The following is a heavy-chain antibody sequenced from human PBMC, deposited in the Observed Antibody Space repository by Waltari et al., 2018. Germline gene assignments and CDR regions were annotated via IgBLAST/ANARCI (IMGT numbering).Heavy chain of an antibody. CDR3: ARSITMIVVPQGWFDP. CDR1: GYSISSGYY. CDR2: IYHSGRT. J-gene: IGHJ5*02. Sequence: QVQLQESGPGLVKPSETLSLTCAVSGYSISSGYYWGWIRQPPGKGLEWIGSIYHSGRTYSNPSLKSRVTISVDTSKNQFSLKLSSVTAADTAVYYCARSITMIVVPQGWFDPWGQGTLVTVSS. V-gene: IGHV4-38-2*01. D-gene: IGHD3-22*01.